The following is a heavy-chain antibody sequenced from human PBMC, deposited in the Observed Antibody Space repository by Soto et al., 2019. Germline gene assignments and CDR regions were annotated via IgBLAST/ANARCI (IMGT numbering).Heavy chain of an antibody. V-gene: IGHV3-66*01. Sequence: EVQLVESGGGLVQPGGSLRLSCAASGFTVSSNYMSWVRQAPGKGLEWVSVIYSGGSTYYADSVKGRFTISRDNSKNTLYLQMNSLRAEDTAVYYCARVSPGPQIPAAIELPLRADYYYSYYMDVWGKGTTVTVSS. CDR2: IYSGGST. D-gene: IGHD2-2*02. J-gene: IGHJ6*03. CDR1: GFTVSSNY. CDR3: ARVSPGPQIPAAIELPLRADYYYSYYMDV.